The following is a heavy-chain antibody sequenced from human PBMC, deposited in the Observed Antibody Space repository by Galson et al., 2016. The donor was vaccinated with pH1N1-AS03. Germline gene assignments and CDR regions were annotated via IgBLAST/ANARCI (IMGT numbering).Heavy chain of an antibody. CDR1: GYTFTDYP. CDR2: IQTITANP. CDR3: ARFSNVSPYSFDQ. J-gene: IGHJ4*02. D-gene: IGHD5/OR15-5a*01. V-gene: IGHV7-4-1*02. Sequence: TVKVSCKASGYTFTDYPMNWVRQAPGQGLEWMGWIQTITANPTYDQDFTVPFVFSFDTSASTAYLQNSGLKTEDTATYYCARFSNVSPYSFDQWGQGTLLAVSS.